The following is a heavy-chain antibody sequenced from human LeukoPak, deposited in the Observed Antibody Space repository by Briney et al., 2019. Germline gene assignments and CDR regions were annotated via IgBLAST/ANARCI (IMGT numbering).Heavy chain of an antibody. CDR2: IIPIFGTA. CDR3: ARDREATYDSSGYYDY. CDR1: RGTFSSYA. V-gene: IGHV1-69*05. Sequence: SVKVSCKASRGTFSSYAISWVRQAPGQGLEWMGGIIPIFGTANYAQKFQGRVTITTDESTSTAYMELSSLRSEDTAVYYCARDREATYDSSGYYDYWGQGTLVTVSS. D-gene: IGHD3-22*01. J-gene: IGHJ4*02.